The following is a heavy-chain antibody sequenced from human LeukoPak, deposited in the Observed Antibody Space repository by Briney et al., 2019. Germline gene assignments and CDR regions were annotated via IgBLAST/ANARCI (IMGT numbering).Heavy chain of an antibody. Sequence: ASVKVSCKASGYTFTGYYMHRVRQAPGQGLEWMGWINPNSGGTNYAQKFQGRVTMTRDTSISTAYMELSRLRSDDTAVYYCARDVVVVAPTLAYWGQGTLVTVSS. CDR2: INPNSGGT. J-gene: IGHJ4*02. CDR1: GYTFTGYY. CDR3: ARDVVVVAPTLAY. D-gene: IGHD2-15*01. V-gene: IGHV1-2*02.